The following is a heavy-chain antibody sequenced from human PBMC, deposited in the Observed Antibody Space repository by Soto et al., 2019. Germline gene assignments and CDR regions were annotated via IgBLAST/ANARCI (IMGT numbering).Heavy chain of an antibody. D-gene: IGHD3-22*01. CDR3: ARGDYYDSSGYYDWFDP. CDR2: IIPILGIA. J-gene: IGHJ5*02. Sequence: QVQLVQSGAEVKKPGSSVKVSCKASGGTFSSYTISWVRQAPGQGLEWMGRIIPILGIANYAQKFQGRVTITADKSTRTAYMELSSLRSEDTAVYYCARGDYYDSSGYYDWFDPWGQGTLVTVSS. CDR1: GGTFSSYT. V-gene: IGHV1-69*02.